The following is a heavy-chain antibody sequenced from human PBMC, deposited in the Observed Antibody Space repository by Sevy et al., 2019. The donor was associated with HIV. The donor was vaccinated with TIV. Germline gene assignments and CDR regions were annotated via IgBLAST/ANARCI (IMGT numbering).Heavy chain of an antibody. CDR3: ARASHYYGSGSYYSLIDYYYYGMDV. D-gene: IGHD3-10*01. V-gene: IGHV4-59*01. CDR1: GGSISSYY. J-gene: IGHJ6*02. Sequence: SETLSLTCTVSGGSISSYYWSWIRQPPGKGLEWIGYIYYSGSTNYNPSLKSRVTISVDTSKTQFSLKLSSVTDADTAVYYCARASHYYGSGSYYSLIDYYYYGMDVWGQGTTVTVSS. CDR2: IYYSGST.